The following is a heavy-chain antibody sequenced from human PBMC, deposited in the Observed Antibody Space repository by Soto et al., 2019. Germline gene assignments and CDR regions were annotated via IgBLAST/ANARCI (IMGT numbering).Heavy chain of an antibody. CDR2: IYYSGST. V-gene: IGHV4-39*01. CDR3: ARRPTLYYYGSGSPYFDY. Sequence: SETLSLTCTVSGGSISSSSYYWGWIRQPPGKGLEWIGSIYYSGSTYYNPSLKSRVTISVDTSKNQFSLKLSSVTAADTAVYYCARRPTLYYYGSGSPYFDYWGQGTLVTVSS. D-gene: IGHD3-10*01. J-gene: IGHJ4*02. CDR1: GGSISSSSYY.